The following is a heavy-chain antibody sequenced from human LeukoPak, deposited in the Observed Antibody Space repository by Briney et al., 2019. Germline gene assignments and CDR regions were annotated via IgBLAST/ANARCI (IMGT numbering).Heavy chain of an antibody. Sequence: ASVKVSCEASGYTFTGYYMHWVRQAPGQGLEWMGWINPNSGGTNYAQKFQGRVTMTRDTSISTAYMELSRLRSEDTAVYYCARGPGIAAADAYYYYYMDVWGKGTTVTVSS. D-gene: IGHD6-13*01. CDR2: INPNSGGT. CDR3: ARGPGIAAADAYYYYYMDV. V-gene: IGHV1-2*02. J-gene: IGHJ6*03. CDR1: GYTFTGYY.